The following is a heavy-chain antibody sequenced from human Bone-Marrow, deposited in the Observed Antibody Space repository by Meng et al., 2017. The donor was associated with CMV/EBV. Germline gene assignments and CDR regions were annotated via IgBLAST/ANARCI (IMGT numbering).Heavy chain of an antibody. Sequence: GGSLRIPCAPSGFTFSSYAMSWVRQAPGKGLEWVSAISGSGGSTYYADSVKGRFTISRDNSKNTLYLQMNSLRAEDTAVYYCAKERAWCGELALLFGYWGEGTLVAVSS. CDR2: ISGSGGST. J-gene: IGHJ4*02. V-gene: IGHV3-23*01. D-gene: IGHD3-10*01. CDR1: GFTFSSYA. CDR3: AKERAWCGELALLFGY.